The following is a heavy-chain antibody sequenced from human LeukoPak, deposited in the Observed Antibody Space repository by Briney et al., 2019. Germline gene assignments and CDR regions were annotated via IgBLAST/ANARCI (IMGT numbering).Heavy chain of an antibody. CDR2: IHTNTGNP. CDR3: ARECIAVAGCDY. D-gene: IGHD6-19*01. J-gene: IGHJ4*02. Sequence: ASVKVSCKASGYTFNSNAINWVRQAPGQGLEWMGWIHTNTGNPTYAQGFTGRFVFSLDSSVSTAYLQINSLRAEDTAIYYCARECIAVAGCDYWGQGTLVTVSS. V-gene: IGHV7-4-1*02. CDR1: GYTFNSNA.